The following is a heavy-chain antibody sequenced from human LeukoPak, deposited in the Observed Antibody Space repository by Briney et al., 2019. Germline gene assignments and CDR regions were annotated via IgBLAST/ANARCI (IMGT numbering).Heavy chain of an antibody. J-gene: IGHJ3*02. V-gene: IGHV5-10-1*01. CDR2: IDPSDSYN. CDR1: GYSFTSYW. Sequence: GASLKISCKRSGYSFTSYWISWVRQMPGKGLEWMGRIDPSDSYNNYRPSFQGHVTISTDKSISTAYLQWSSLKASDTAMYYCARLRVRGVIGAFDIWGQGTMVTVSS. CDR3: ARLRVRGVIGAFDI. D-gene: IGHD3-10*01.